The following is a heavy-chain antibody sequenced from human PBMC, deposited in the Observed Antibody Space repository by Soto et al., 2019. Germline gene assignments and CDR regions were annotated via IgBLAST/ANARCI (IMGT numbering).Heavy chain of an antibody. CDR2: IYYSGST. CDR1: GGSISSSSYY. Sequence: PSETLSLTCTVSGGSISSSSYYWGWIRQPPGKGLEWIGSIYYSGSTYYNPSLKSRVTISVDTSKNQFSLKLSSVTAADTAVYYCASYSGYDLNWFDPWGQGTLVTVS. CDR3: ASYSGYDLNWFDP. V-gene: IGHV4-39*01. D-gene: IGHD5-12*01. J-gene: IGHJ5*02.